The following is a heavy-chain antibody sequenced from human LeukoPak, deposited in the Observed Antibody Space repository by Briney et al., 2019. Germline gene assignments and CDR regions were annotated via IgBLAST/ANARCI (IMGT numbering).Heavy chain of an antibody. Sequence: PSETLSLTCTVSGGSISSYYWSWIRQPPGKGLEWIGYIYYSGSTNYNPSLKSRVTISVDTSKNPFSLKLSCVTAADTAVYYCARASSWYGYYFDYWGQGTLVTVSS. CDR2: IYYSGST. D-gene: IGHD6-13*01. CDR1: GGSISSYY. CDR3: ARASSWYGYYFDY. J-gene: IGHJ4*02. V-gene: IGHV4-59*08.